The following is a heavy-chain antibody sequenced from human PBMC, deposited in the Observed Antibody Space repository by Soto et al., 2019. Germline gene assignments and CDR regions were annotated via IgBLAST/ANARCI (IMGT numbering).Heavy chain of an antibody. Sequence: QVQLVQSGAEVKKPGSSVKVSCKASGGTFSSYAISWVRQAPGQGLEWMGGIIPIFGTANYAQKFQGRVTITADESTSTAYMELSSLRSEDTAVYYCANRTPHWRGVLVPAAMSGHPYYGMDVWGQGTTVTVSS. D-gene: IGHD2-2*01. CDR2: IIPIFGTA. CDR3: ANRTPHWRGVLVPAAMSGHPYYGMDV. V-gene: IGHV1-69*12. J-gene: IGHJ6*02. CDR1: GGTFSSYA.